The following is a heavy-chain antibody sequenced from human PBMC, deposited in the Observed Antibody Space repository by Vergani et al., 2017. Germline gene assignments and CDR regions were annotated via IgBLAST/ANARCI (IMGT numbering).Heavy chain of an antibody. V-gene: IGHV4-39*07. CDR2: IYYSGST. CDR1: GGSISSSSYY. D-gene: IGHD4-17*01. CDR3: ARDVRGTDYGDYEGLFDY. Sequence: QLQLQESGPGLVKPSETLSLTCTVSGGSISSSSYYWGWIRQPPGKGLEWIGSIYYSGSTYYNPSLKHRVTISVATSKNQFSLKLSTVTAADTAVYYCARDVRGTDYGDYEGLFDYWGQGTLVTVSS. J-gene: IGHJ4*02.